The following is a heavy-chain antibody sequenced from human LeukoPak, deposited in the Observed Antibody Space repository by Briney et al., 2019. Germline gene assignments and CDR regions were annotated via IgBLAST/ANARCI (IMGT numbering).Heavy chain of an antibody. Sequence: KPSETLSLTCTVSGGSISSSSYYWGWIRQPPGKGLEWIGSIYYSGSTYYNPSLKSRVTISVDTSKNQFSLKLSSVTAADTAVYYCARELKQLGFGVVIENWFDPWGQGTLVTVSS. D-gene: IGHD3-3*01. CDR1: GGSISSSSYY. V-gene: IGHV4-39*02. CDR3: ARELKQLGFGVVIENWFDP. J-gene: IGHJ5*02. CDR2: IYYSGST.